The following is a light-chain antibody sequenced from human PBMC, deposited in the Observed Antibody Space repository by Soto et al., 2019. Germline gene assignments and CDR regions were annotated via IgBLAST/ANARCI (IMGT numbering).Light chain of an antibody. CDR2: GAS. CDR3: HQYDSSPYT. J-gene: IGKJ2*01. Sequence: EVVLTQSPGTLSLSPGERATLSCRASQSVSSSSLAWYQQKPGQAPRLLIYGASSRAPGIPDRFSSSGSGTSITLNISRLQPEYFAVFYGHQYDSSPYTFCQVTKQEIK. CDR1: QSVSSSS. V-gene: IGKV3-20*01.